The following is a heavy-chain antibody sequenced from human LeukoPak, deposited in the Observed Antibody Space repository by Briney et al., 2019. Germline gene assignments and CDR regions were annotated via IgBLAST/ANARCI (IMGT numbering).Heavy chain of an antibody. CDR3: AREPPLDYHDTSGSSSY. Sequence: GGSLRLSCAASGFPFSGYAMHWVRQAPGKGLEWVALISYDGNNKYYADSVKGRFTISRDNAKNSLYLQMNSLRAEDTAVYYCAREPPLDYHDTSGSSSYWGQGTLVTVSS. V-gene: IGHV3-30-3*01. J-gene: IGHJ4*02. CDR2: ISYDGNNK. CDR1: GFPFSGYA. D-gene: IGHD3-22*01.